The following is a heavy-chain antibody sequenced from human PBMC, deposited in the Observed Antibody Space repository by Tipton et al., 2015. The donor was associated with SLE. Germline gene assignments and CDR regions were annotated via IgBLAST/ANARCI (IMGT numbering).Heavy chain of an antibody. V-gene: IGHV4-59*01. CDR1: GFTFSSYA. D-gene: IGHD6-19*01. J-gene: IGHJ4*02. Sequence: LRLSCAASGFTFSSYAMSWVRQAPGKGLEWIGYIYYSGSTNYNPSLKSRVTISVDTAKNQFSLKLSSVTAADTAVYYCARLSGWTGYFDYWGQGTLVTVSS. CDR3: ARLSGWTGYFDY. CDR2: IYYSGST.